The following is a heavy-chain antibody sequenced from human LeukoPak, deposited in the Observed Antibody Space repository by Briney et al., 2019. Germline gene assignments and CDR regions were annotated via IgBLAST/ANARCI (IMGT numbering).Heavy chain of an antibody. J-gene: IGHJ4*02. Sequence: SSVKVSWKASRCTFSSYASSGVRQAAAQGLEWMGGIIPMFGTANYAQKFQGRVTITADQSQRTAYMELSSLRSEDPAVYYCARDSGYSYGEAVHYWAQGPLVTVPS. CDR1: RCTFSSYA. D-gene: IGHD5-18*01. CDR3: ARDSGYSYGEAVHY. CDR2: IIPMFGTA. V-gene: IGHV1-69*13.